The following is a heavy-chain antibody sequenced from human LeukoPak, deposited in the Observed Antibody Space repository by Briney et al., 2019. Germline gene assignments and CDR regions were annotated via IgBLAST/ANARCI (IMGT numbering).Heavy chain of an antibody. CDR3: ARHDNYPGFGRGFDP. CDR2: IFYSGID. J-gene: IGHJ5*02. Sequence: PSETLSLTCTVSGGSINNYYWSWIRQPPGKGLEWIGYIFYSGIDRYNPALKSRVTILVDTSKNQFSLKLSSVTAADTAVYYCARHDNYPGFGRGFDPWGQGTLVTVSS. D-gene: IGHD3-10*01. V-gene: IGHV4-59*08. CDR1: GGSINNYY.